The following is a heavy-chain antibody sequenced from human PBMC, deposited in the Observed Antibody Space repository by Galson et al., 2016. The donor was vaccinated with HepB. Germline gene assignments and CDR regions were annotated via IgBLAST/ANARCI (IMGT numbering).Heavy chain of an antibody. J-gene: IGHJ1*01. V-gene: IGHV3-48*01. Sequence: SLRLSCAASGFTFSSYSMNWVRQAPGQGLEWVSYISSGSNTIYYADSVKGRFTISRDKAKNSLYLHMNSLRAQDTAVYYCPRDGGDYDFLSDYGTPGFQHWGQGTLVTVSS. CDR3: PRDGGDYDFLSDYGTPGFQH. D-gene: IGHD3-3*01. CDR2: ISSGSNTI. CDR1: GFTFSSYS.